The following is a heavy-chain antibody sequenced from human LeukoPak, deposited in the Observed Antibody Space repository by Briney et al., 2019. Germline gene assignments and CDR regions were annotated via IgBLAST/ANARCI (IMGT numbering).Heavy chain of an antibody. CDR1: GYTFSNYD. D-gene: IGHD4-23*01. CDR3: ETELPWTAH. V-gene: IGHV1-8*01. J-gene: IGHJ1*01. Sequence: PRASVKVSCKASGYTFSNYDINWVRQATGQGLEWVGYMKPNSGNTGYAEEFQGRGTMTRDTSISTAYMELSGLTCEDTAVFYCETELPWTAHGGAGTLVTVSS. CDR2: MKPNSGNT.